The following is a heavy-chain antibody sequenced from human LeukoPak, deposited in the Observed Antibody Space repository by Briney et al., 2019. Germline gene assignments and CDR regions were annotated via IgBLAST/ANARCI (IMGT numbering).Heavy chain of an antibody. CDR2: INPNSGGT. CDR3: ARVGYYESSGYYEY. CDR1: GYTLTDYY. D-gene: IGHD3-22*01. Sequence: ASVKVSCRASGYTLTDYYMHWVRQAPGQGLEWMGRINPNSGGTNYAQKFQGRVTMTRDTSISTVYMELSRLRSDDTAVYYCARVGYYESSGYYEYWGQGTLVTVSS. J-gene: IGHJ4*02. V-gene: IGHV1-2*06.